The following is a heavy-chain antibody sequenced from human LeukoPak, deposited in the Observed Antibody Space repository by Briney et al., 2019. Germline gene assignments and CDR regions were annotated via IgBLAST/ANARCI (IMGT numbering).Heavy chain of an antibody. CDR1: GGSMSSDSYY. V-gene: IGHV4-61*02. CDR2: IYTSGTT. Sequence: SQILSLTCTVSGGSMSSDSYYWNWIRQPAGKGLEWIGRIYTSGTTNYNPSLKSRVTISVDTSKNQFSLKLSSVTAADPAVYYCARVFDLWGQGTLVTVSS. J-gene: IGHJ5*02. CDR3: ARVFDL.